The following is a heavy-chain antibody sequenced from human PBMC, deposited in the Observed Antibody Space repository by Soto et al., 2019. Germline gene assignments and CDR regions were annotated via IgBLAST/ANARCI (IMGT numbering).Heavy chain of an antibody. Sequence: QMQLVQSGAEVRRPGSSVKVSCKASGGTFSSSSISWVRQAPGKGLEWMGGIIPNFGSSNYAPSFQGRVTFTADTSTSAAYMELSGLRSEDTAFYYCAKGFNNNGDVFDLWGQGTLVTVSS. D-gene: IGHD1-1*01. CDR2: IIPNFGSS. CDR3: AKGFNNNGDVFDL. V-gene: IGHV1-69*06. CDR1: GGTFSSSS. J-gene: IGHJ5*02.